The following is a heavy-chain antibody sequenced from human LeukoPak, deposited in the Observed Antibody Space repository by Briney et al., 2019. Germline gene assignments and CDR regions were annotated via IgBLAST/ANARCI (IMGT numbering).Heavy chain of an antibody. V-gene: IGHV4-34*01. D-gene: IGHD6-19*01. J-gene: IGHJ2*01. Sequence: SVTLFIICADYGGDSSGYYWSWIRQCPDMTLHLIGEINHSGSTNYNPSLKSRVTISVDTSKNQFSLKLSSVTAADTAVYYCARARYSSGRSYWYFDLWGRGTLVTVSS. CDR2: INHSGST. CDR3: ARARYSSGRSYWYFDL. CDR1: GGDSSGYY.